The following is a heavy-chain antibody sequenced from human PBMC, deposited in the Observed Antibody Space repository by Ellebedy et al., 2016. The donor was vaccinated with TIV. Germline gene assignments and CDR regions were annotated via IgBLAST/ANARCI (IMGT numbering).Heavy chain of an antibody. Sequence: MPSETLSLTCTVSGVSMSTFYWTWIRHSPGKGLEWIGYIYSSAGKKFNPSFESRASISVDTSKNQFSLSLTSVTAADTAVYYWTTVSRWAEHRHAFHFWGQGTMVTVSS. CDR1: GVSMSTFY. J-gene: IGHJ3*01. D-gene: IGHD6-13*01. CDR2: IYSSAGK. V-gene: IGHV4-59*01. CDR3: TTVSRWAEHRHAFHF.